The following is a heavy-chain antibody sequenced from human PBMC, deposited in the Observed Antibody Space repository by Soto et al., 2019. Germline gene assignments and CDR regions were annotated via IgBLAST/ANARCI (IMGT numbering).Heavy chain of an antibody. CDR1: GFTFSSYG. CDR2: ISYDGSNK. D-gene: IGHD3-22*01. Sequence: SLRLSCAASGFTFSSYGMHWVRQAPGKGLEWVAVISYDGSNKYYADSVKGRFTISRDNSKNTLYLQMNSLRAEDTAVYYCAKDDSSGYIIDYWGQGTLVTVSS. V-gene: IGHV3-30*18. CDR3: AKDDSSGYIIDY. J-gene: IGHJ4*02.